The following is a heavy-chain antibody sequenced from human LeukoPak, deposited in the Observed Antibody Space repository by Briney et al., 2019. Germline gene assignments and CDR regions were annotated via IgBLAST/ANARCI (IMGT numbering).Heavy chain of an antibody. CDR2: ISSSGSNI. D-gene: IGHD3-16*02. V-gene: IGHV3-21*01. CDR3: ARDPYDTDTFGGVIAPDY. J-gene: IGHJ4*02. CDR1: GFTFSTYT. Sequence: GGSLRLSCAASGFTFSTYTMNWARQASGKGLEWVSSISSSGSNIYYADSVRGRFTISRDNAKNSLYLQMNSLRAEDTAVYYCARDPYDTDTFGGVIAPDYWGQGTLVTVSS.